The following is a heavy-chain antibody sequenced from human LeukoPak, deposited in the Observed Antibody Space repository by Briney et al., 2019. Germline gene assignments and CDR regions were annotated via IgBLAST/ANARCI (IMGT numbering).Heavy chain of an antibody. CDR3: ARDFGRYYFDY. CDR1: GFTFSSYW. Sequence: GGSLRLSCAASGFTFSSYWMSWVRHAPGKGLEWVANIKQDGSQKYYVDSVKGRFTISRDNAKNSLYLQMNSLRAEDTAVYYCARDFGRYYFDYWGQGTLVTVSS. CDR2: IKQDGSQK. J-gene: IGHJ4*02. D-gene: IGHD3-10*01. V-gene: IGHV3-7*01.